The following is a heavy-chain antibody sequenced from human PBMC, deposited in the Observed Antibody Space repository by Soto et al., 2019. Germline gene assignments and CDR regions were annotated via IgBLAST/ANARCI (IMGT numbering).Heavy chain of an antibody. CDR3: ARATYYYDSSGYYGYYFDY. D-gene: IGHD3-22*01. J-gene: IGHJ4*02. CDR1: GGSISSYY. Sequence: SETLSLTCTASGGSISSYYWSWIRQPPGKGLEWIGYIYYSGSTNYNSSLKSRVTISVDTSKNQLSLKLSSVTAADTAVYYCARATYYYDSSGYYGYYFDYWGQGTLVTVSS. V-gene: IGHV4-59*01. CDR2: IYYSGST.